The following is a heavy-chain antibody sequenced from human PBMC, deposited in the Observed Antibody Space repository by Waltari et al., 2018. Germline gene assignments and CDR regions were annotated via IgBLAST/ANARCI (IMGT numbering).Heavy chain of an antibody. J-gene: IGHJ3*02. D-gene: IGHD3-16*01. V-gene: IGHV3-21*01. Sequence: EVQLVESGGGLVKPGGSLRLSCAASGFTFSDYSMNWVRQAPGKGLEWVSSISSGSGSIYYADSLKGRFTISRDNAKSSLYLQMNSLRAEDTAVYYCAKDRGGIEHDAFDIWGQGTVVSVSS. CDR3: AKDRGGIEHDAFDI. CDR1: GFTFSDYS. CDR2: ISSGSGSI.